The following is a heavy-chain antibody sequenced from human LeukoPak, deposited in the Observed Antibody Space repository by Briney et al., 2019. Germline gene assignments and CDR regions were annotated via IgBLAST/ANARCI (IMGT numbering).Heavy chain of an antibody. V-gene: IGHV3-66*02. CDR3: ARVSLAYFFDY. J-gene: IGHJ4*02. CDR2: IYSGGST. Sequence: GGSLRLSCAASGFTVSSNYMSWVRQAPGKGLEWVSVIYSGGSTYYADSVKGRFTISRDNSKNTLYLQMKSLRAEDTSVYYCARVSLAYFFDYWGQGTLVTVSS. CDR1: GFTVSSNY.